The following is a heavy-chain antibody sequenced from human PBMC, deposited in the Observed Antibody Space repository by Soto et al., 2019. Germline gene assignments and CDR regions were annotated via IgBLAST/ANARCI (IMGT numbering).Heavy chain of an antibody. D-gene: IGHD3-10*01. J-gene: IGHJ3*02. Sequence: GGSLRLSCAASGFTFSSYSMNWVRQAPGKGLEWVSSISSSSSYIYYADSVKGRFTISRDNAKNSLYLQMNSLRAEDTAVYYCARILTMARHFAFDIWGQGTMVTVSS. CDR1: GFTFSSYS. CDR3: ARILTMARHFAFDI. V-gene: IGHV3-21*01. CDR2: ISSSSSYI.